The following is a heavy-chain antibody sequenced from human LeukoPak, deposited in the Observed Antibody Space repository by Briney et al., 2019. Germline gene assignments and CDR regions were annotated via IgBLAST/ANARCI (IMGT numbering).Heavy chain of an antibody. CDR2: ISASGGKT. J-gene: IGHJ4*02. V-gene: IGHV3-23*01. Sequence: GGSLRLSWAASGFTFSSYAMSWVRQAPGKGLEWVSAISASGGKTYYADSVKGRFTISRDNSKNTLYLQMNSLRAEDTAIYYCAKAAGMGDNYYNFYFDYWGQGTLVTVSS. CDR3: AKAAGMGDNYYNFYFDY. CDR1: GFTFSSYA. D-gene: IGHD5-24*01.